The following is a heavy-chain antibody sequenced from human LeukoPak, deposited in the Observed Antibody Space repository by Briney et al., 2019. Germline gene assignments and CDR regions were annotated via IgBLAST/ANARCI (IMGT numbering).Heavy chain of an antibody. D-gene: IGHD3-10*01. CDR3: ARDYASDY. V-gene: IGHV3-48*03. Sequence: GGSLRLSCAASGFTSSRYEMNWVRQAPGKGLEWVSYISRGGDTIYFADSVKGRFTISRDNAKNSLYLQMSSLRAEDTAVYYCARDYASDYWGQGTLVTVSS. CDR2: ISRGGDTI. J-gene: IGHJ4*02. CDR1: GFTSSRYE.